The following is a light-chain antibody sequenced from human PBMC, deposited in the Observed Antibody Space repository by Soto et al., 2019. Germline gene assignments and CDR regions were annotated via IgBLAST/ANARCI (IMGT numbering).Light chain of an antibody. CDR1: SSDVGIYNY. J-gene: IGLJ1*01. Sequence: SSSDVGIYNYVSWYQQHPGKVPKLIIYEVTNRPSGVSNRFSGSKSGNTASLTISGLQAEDEADYYCSSYTTSSTRVFGTGTKVTVL. V-gene: IGLV2-14*01. CDR3: SSYTTSSTRV. CDR2: EVT.